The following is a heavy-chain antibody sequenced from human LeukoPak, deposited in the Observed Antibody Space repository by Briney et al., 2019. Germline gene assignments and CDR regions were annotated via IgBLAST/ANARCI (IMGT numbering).Heavy chain of an antibody. V-gene: IGHV3-30*01. Sequence: GRSLRLSCAASGFIFRSYPMHWVRQAPGKGLEWVAVVSYDGSGEKYADSVNGRFTISRDNSKNTLYLQMNSLRAEDTAVFCCARDGVGTAFDLWGQGTMVTVSS. D-gene: IGHD1-26*01. CDR1: GFIFRSYP. CDR3: ARDGVGTAFDL. CDR2: VSYDGSGE. J-gene: IGHJ3*01.